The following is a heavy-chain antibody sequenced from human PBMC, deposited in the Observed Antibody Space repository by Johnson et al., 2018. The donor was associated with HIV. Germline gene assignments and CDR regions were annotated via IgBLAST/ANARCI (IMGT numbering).Heavy chain of an antibody. D-gene: IGHD1-26*01. CDR1: GFTFSSYA. CDR2: ISYDGSNK. J-gene: IGHJ3*02. CDR3: AKGREWELLGGAFDI. V-gene: IGHV3-30-3*01. Sequence: QVQLVESGGGVVQPGRSLRLSCAASGFTFSSYAMHWVRQAPGKGLEWVAVISYDGSNKYYADSVKGRFTISRDNSKNTLYLQMNSLRAEDTAVYYCAKGREWELLGGAFDIWGQGTMVTVS.